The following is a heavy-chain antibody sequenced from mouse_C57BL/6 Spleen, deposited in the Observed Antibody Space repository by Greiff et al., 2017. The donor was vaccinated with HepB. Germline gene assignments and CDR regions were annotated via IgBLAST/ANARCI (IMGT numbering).Heavy chain of an antibody. CDR2: ISSGSSTI. CDR3: ARVYYGNYGAMDY. J-gene: IGHJ4*01. V-gene: IGHV5-17*01. Sequence: VQLKESGGGLVKPGGSLKLSCAASGFTFSDYGMHWVRQAPEKGLEWVAYISSGSSTIYYADTVKGRFTFSRDNAKNTLFLQMNSLRSADTAMYYCARVYYGNYGAMDYWGQGTSVTVSS. CDR1: GFTFSDYG. D-gene: IGHD2-1*01.